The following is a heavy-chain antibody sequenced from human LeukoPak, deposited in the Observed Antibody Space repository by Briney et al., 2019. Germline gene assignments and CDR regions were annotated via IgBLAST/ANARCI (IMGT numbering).Heavy chain of an antibody. CDR3: ARDPVGAIGYGMDV. V-gene: IGHV3-66*01. D-gene: IGHD1-26*01. CDR2: IYSGGST. Sequence: GGSLRLSCAASGFTVSSNYMNWVRQAPGKGLERVSVIYSGGSTIYADSVKGRFTISRDSSKNTLYLQMNSLRAEDTAVYYCARDPVGAIGYGMDVWGQGTTVTVSS. CDR1: GFTVSSNY. J-gene: IGHJ6*02.